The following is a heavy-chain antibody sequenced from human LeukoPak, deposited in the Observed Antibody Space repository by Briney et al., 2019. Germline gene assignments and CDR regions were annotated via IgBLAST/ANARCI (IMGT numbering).Heavy chain of an antibody. CDR2: ISGSGGST. D-gene: IGHD2-21*02. V-gene: IGHV3-23*01. CDR1: GFTFSSYA. CDR3: AKGIYCGGDCYSGAFDI. Sequence: GGSLRLSCAASGFTFSSYAMSWVRQAPGKGLEWVSAISGSGGSTYYADSVKGRFTISRDNSKNTLYLQMNSLRAEDTAVYYCAKGIYCGGDCYSGAFDIWGQGTTVTVSS. J-gene: IGHJ3*02.